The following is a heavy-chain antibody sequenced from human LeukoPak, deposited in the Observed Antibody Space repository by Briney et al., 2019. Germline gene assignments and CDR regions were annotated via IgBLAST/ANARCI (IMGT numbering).Heavy chain of an antibody. D-gene: IGHD4-23*01. J-gene: IGHJ4*02. CDR3: ARAVEGFDY. CDR1: GFTFDDYA. CDR2: ISWNSGSI. Sequence: GRSLRLSCAASGFTFDDYAMHWVRQAPGKGLEWVSGISWNSGSIGYADSVKGRFTISRDNAKNSLYLQMNSLRAEDTAVYYCARAVEGFDYWGQGTLVTVSS. V-gene: IGHV3-9*01.